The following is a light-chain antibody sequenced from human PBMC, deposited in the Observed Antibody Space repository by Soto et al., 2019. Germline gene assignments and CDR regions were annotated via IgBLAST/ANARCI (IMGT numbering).Light chain of an antibody. CDR1: QSVGRF. CDR3: QQSFTTPLT. Sequence: DIQMTQSPSSLCASVGDRVTIACRASQSVGRFLNWYQQKPGKAPTVLINVASTLRSGVPSRFSGSGSGTDFNLTINSLQPEDFATYFCQQSFTTPLTFGGGTKVDIK. CDR2: VAS. V-gene: IGKV1-39*01. J-gene: IGKJ4*01.